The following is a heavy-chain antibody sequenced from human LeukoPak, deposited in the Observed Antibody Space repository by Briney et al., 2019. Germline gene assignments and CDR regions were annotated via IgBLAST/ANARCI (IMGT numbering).Heavy chain of an antibody. CDR1: GFTFTSYA. J-gene: IGHJ4*02. V-gene: IGHV3-23*01. Sequence: PGGSLRLSCAASGFTFTSYAMTWVRQAPGKGLEWVSGISGNGISTYNADPMKGRFTVSRDNSKNTLYLQMNSLSAEDTAVYYCAKELFYYDNSGYYYGRSPFDCWGQGTPVTVSS. D-gene: IGHD3-22*01. CDR3: AKELFYYDNSGYYYGRSPFDC. CDR2: ISGNGIST.